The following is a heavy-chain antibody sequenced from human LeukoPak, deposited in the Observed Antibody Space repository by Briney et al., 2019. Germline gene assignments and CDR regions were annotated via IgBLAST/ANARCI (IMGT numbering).Heavy chain of an antibody. CDR2: TYYSGST. D-gene: IGHD4-17*01. J-gene: IGHJ2*01. CDR3: ARVRRGDYGDYWYFDL. CDR1: GGSISSYY. Sequence: PSETLSLTCTVSGGSISSYYWSWIRQPPGKGLEWIGYTYYSGSTNYNPSLKSRVTISVDTSKNQFSLKLSSVTAADTAVYYCARVRRGDYGDYWYFDLWGRGTLVTV. V-gene: IGHV4-59*01.